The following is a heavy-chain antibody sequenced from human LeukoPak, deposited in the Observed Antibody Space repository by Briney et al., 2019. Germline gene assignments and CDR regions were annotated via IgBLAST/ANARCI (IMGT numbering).Heavy chain of an antibody. CDR1: GFTFSSYA. V-gene: IGHV3-23*01. D-gene: IGHD2-2*02. J-gene: IGHJ4*02. CDR3: VKYAFGIVVVPAAIELDY. Sequence: PGGSLRLSCAASGFTFSSYAMSWVRQAPGKGLEWVSAISGSGGSTYYADSVKGRFTISRDNSKNTLYLQMNSLRAEDTAVYYCVKYAFGIVVVPAAIELDYWGQGTLVTVSS. CDR2: ISGSGGST.